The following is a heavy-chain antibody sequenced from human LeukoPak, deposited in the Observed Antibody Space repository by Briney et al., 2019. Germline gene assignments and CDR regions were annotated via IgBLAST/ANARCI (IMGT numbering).Heavy chain of an antibody. V-gene: IGHV3-66*01. J-gene: IGHJ4*02. Sequence: QSGGSLRLSCAASGFTVSTNYMSWVRQAPGKGLEWVSVIFSSGSTYYADSVKGRFTISRDNSKNTLSLQMNSLRADDTAVYYCAKATYSGSFPYLDYWGQGTLVTVSS. CDR3: AKATYSGSFPYLDY. CDR1: GFTVSTNY. D-gene: IGHD1-26*01. CDR2: IFSSGST.